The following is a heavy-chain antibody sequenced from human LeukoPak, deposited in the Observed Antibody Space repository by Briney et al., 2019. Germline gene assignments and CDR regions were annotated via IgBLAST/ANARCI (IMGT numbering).Heavy chain of an antibody. CDR1: GYTFTSYG. D-gene: IGHD6-13*01. Sequence: ASVKVSCKASGYTFTSYGISWVRQAPGQGLEWMGWISAYNGNTNYAQKLQGRVTMTTDTSTSTAYMELRSLRSDDTAVYYCARAKSYSSSWYYFDYWGQGTLVTVSS. CDR3: ARAKSYSSSWYYFDY. J-gene: IGHJ4*02. CDR2: ISAYNGNT. V-gene: IGHV1-18*01.